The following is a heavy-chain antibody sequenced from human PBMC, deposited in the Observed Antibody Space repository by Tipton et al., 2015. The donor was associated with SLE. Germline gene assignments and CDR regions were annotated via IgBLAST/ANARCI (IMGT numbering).Heavy chain of an antibody. V-gene: IGHV3-23*01. CDR3: ARSPVDYWNGYSA. Sequence: SLRLSCAASGFTFSSYAMSWVRQAPGKGLEWVSAISGSGDSTYYTDSVKGRFTISRDNSKSSLYLQMNGLRAEDTAVYYCARSPVDYWNGYSAWGQGTLVAVSS. D-gene: IGHD3-3*01. CDR1: GFTFSSYA. CDR2: ISGSGDST. J-gene: IGHJ4*02.